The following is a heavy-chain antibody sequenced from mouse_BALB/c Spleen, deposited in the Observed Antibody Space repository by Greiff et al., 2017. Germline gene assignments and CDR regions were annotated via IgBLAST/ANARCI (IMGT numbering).Heavy chain of an antibody. J-gene: IGHJ1*01. CDR2: ISSGGST. CDR3: ARGPGGYFDV. CDR1: GFTFSSYA. Sequence: EVMLVESGGGLVKPGGSLKLSCAASGFTFSSYAMSWVRQTPEKRLEWVASISSGGSTYYPDSVKGRFTISRDNARNILYLQMSSLRSEDTAMYYCARGPGGYFDVWGAGTAVTVSS. V-gene: IGHV5-6-5*01.